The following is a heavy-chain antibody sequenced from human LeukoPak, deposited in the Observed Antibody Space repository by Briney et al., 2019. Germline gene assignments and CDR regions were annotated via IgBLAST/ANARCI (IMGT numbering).Heavy chain of an antibody. J-gene: IGHJ5*02. D-gene: IGHD3-3*01. Sequence: SETLSLTCAVYGGSFSGYYWSWIRQPPGKGLEWIGEINHSGSTNYNPPLKSRVTISVDTSKNQFSLKLSSVTAADTAVYYCAYTYYDFWSGYSERKNWFDPWGQGTLVTVSS. V-gene: IGHV4-34*01. CDR2: INHSGST. CDR3: AYTYYDFWSGYSERKNWFDP. CDR1: GGSFSGYY.